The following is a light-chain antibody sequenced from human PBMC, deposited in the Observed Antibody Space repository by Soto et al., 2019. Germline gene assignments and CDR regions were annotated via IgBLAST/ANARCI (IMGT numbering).Light chain of an antibody. J-gene: IGLJ2*01. CDR2: EVI. V-gene: IGLV2-23*02. Sequence: QSALTQPASVSGSPGQSITISCTGTSSDVGSYDLVSRYQQHPGKAPKLMIYEVIKRPSGFSNRFSGSKSGNTASLTISGLQAEDEAEYYCCSYAVSSPHVVFGGGTKLTVL. CDR1: SSDVGSYDL. CDR3: CSYAVSSPHVV.